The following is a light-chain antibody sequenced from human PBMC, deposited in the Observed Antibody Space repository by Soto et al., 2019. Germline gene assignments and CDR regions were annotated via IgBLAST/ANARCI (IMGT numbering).Light chain of an antibody. CDR3: GTWDNSLSAGL. CDR1: RSNVGENY. CDR2: DDV. J-gene: IGLJ2*01. Sequence: QSVLTQTPSVSAAPGQRVTISCSGSRSNVGENYVSWYQQFAGTAPQLVIYDDVKRSPGIPDRFAASKSGTSATLAITGLQTGDEADYYCGTWDNSLSAGLFGTGTKLTVL. V-gene: IGLV1-51*01.